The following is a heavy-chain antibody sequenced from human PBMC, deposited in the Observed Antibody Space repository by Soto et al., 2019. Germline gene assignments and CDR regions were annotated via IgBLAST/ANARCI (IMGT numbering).Heavy chain of an antibody. CDR1: GFTFSDYY. D-gene: IGHD3-3*01. CDR2: ISSSGSTI. Sequence: GGSLRLSCAASGFTFSDYYMSWIRQAPGKGLEWVSYISSSGSTIYYADSVKGRFTISRDNAKNSLYLQMNSLRAEDTAVYYCARVLSHREEWLLSYYMDVWGKGTTVTVSS. J-gene: IGHJ6*03. CDR3: ARVLSHREEWLLSYYMDV. V-gene: IGHV3-11*01.